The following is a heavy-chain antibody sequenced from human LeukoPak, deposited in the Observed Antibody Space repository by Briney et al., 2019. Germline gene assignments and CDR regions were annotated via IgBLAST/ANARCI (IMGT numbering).Heavy chain of an antibody. D-gene: IGHD2-2*01. CDR2: IIPILGIA. J-gene: IGHJ5*02. CDR1: GGTFSSYT. CDR3: ARTIVVPAALGDWFDP. Sequence: SVKVSCKASGGTFSSYTISWVRQAPGQGLEWMGRIIPILGIANYAQKFQGRVTITADKSTSTAYMELSSLRSEDTAVYHCARTIVVPAALGDWFDPWGQGTLVTVSS. V-gene: IGHV1-69*02.